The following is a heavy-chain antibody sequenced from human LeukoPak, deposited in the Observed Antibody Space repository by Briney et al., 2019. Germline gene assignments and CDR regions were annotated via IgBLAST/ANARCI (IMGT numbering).Heavy chain of an antibody. CDR1: GGSFSGYY. D-gene: IGHD3-10*01. CDR2: INHSGST. CDR3: ARGPKPKSITMVRGVNFQRTKNWFDP. Sequence: SETLSLTCAVYGGSFSGYYWSWIRQPPGMGLQWIGEINHSGSTNYNPSLKSRVTISVDTSKNRFSLKLSSVTAADTAVYYCARGPKPKSITMVRGVNFQRTKNWFDPWGQGTLVTVSS. V-gene: IGHV4-34*01. J-gene: IGHJ5*02.